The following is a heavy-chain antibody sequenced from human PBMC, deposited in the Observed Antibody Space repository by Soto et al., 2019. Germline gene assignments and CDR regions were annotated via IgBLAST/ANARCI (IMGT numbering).Heavy chain of an antibody. V-gene: IGHV3-48*03. CDR1: GFTFSSYE. Sequence: GGSLRLSCAASGFTFSSYEMNWVRQAPGKGLEWVSYISSSGSTIYYADSVKGRFTISRDNAKNSLYLQMNSLRAEDTAVYYCARDPGPITMIVVTPYYGMDVWGQGNTVTVSS. CDR2: ISSSGSTI. D-gene: IGHD3-22*01. J-gene: IGHJ6*02. CDR3: ARDPGPITMIVVTPYYGMDV.